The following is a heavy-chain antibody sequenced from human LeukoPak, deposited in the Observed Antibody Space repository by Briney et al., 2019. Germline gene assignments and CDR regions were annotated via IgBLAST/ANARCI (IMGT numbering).Heavy chain of an antibody. D-gene: IGHD6-13*01. CDR3: ARGGGHGSSLIYYCDY. J-gene: IGHJ4*02. CDR2: VSSSSSTI. CDR1: GFTFSSYS. Sequence: GGSLRLSCAASGFTFSSYSMNWVRQAPGKGLEWVSYVSSSSSTIYYADSVKGRFTISRDNAKNSLYLQMNSLRAEDTALYYCARGGGHGSSLIYYCDYWGQGTLVTVSS. V-gene: IGHV3-48*01.